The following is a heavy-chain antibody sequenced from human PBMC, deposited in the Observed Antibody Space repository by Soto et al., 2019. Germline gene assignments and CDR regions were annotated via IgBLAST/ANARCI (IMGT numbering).Heavy chain of an antibody. D-gene: IGHD3-10*01. V-gene: IGHV1-46*01. Sequence: QVQLVQSGAEVKKPGASVKVSCKASGYTFTSYYMHWVRQAPGQGLEWMGIINPSGGSTSYAQKFQGRVTMTRDTYTSTAYMELSSLRSEDTAVYYCARDRGLRYFDLWGRGTLVTVSS. CDR1: GYTFTSYY. CDR2: INPSGGST. CDR3: ARDRGLRYFDL. J-gene: IGHJ2*01.